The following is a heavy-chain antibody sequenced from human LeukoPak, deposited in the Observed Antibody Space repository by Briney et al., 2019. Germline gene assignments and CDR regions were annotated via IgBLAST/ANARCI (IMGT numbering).Heavy chain of an antibody. CDR2: IYTSGST. J-gene: IGHJ5*02. CDR3: AREEWLVVLAAIRGNWFDP. V-gene: IGHV4-61*02. D-gene: IGHD2-2*02. Sequence: SETLSLTCTVSGGSISSGSYYWSWIRQPAGKGLEWIGRIYTSGSTNYNPSLKSRVTISVDTSKNQFSLKLSSVTAADTAVYYCAREEWLVVLAAIRGNWFDPWGQGTLVTVSS. CDR1: GGSISSGSYY.